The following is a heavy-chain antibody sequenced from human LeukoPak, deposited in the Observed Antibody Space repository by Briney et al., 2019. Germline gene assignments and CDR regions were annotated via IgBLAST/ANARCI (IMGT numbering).Heavy chain of an antibody. J-gene: IGHJ5*02. CDR1: GGSFSGYY. CDR3: ARLYYDFWSTLRQIRFDP. D-gene: IGHD3-3*01. CDR2: INHSGST. V-gene: IGHV4-34*01. Sequence: SETLSLTCASYGGSFSGYYWSWIRQPPGKGLGWIGEINHSGSTNYNPSLKSRFTISVDTSKNHFSLKLSSVTAADAAVYYCARLYYDFWSTLRQIRFDPWGQGTLVTVSS.